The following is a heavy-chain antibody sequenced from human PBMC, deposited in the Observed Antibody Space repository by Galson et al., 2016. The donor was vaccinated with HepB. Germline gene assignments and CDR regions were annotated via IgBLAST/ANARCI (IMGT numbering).Heavy chain of an antibody. D-gene: IGHD1-26*01. CDR3: ARGGGGTYFENYYYGMDV. CDR2: ISAYNGYT. CDR1: GYTFTSFG. V-gene: IGHV1-18*01. Sequence: SVKVSCKASGYTFTSFGITWVRQAPGQGLEWMGWISAYNGYTNYAKKPQGRVTMTTHTSTSTVYMELRSLRSDDTAVYYCARGGGGTYFENYYYGMDVWGQGTTVTVSS. J-gene: IGHJ6*02.